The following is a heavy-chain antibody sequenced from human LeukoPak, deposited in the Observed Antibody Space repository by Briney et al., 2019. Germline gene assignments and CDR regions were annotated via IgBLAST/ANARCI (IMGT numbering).Heavy chain of an antibody. CDR1: GGSFSGYY. Sequence: KPSETLSLTCAVYGGSFSGYYWSWIRQPPGKGLEWIGEINHSGSTNYNPSLKSRVTISVDTSKNQFSLKLSSVTAADTAVYYCARGLGGYRNFDYWGQGSLVTVCS. D-gene: IGHD5-12*01. CDR3: ARGLGGYRNFDY. V-gene: IGHV4-34*01. CDR2: INHSGST. J-gene: IGHJ4*02.